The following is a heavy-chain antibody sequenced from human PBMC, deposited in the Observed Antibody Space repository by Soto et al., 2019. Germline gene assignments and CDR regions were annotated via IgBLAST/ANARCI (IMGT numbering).Heavy chain of an antibody. D-gene: IGHD3-16*01. CDR1: VFTFSSYA. CDR3: AKDLYGGFPGWFDP. V-gene: IGHV3-23*01. CDR2: ISGIGCST. Sequence: GGSLRLSCAASVFTFSSYAMSWVRQAPGKGLEWVSAISGIGCSTYYADSVKGRFTISRDNSKNTLYLQMNSLRAEDTAVYYCAKDLYGGFPGWFDPWGQGTLVTVSS. J-gene: IGHJ5*02.